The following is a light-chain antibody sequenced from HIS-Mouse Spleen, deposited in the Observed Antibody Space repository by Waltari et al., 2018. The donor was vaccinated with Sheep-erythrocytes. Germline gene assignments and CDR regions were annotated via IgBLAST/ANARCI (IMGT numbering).Light chain of an antibody. J-gene: IGLJ1*01. CDR2: DVS. CDR3: CSYAGSYNHV. Sequence: QSALTQPRSVSGSPGQSVTLPCTGTSSYVGGYNYVSWYQQHPGKAPKLMIYDVSKRPSGVPDRFSGSKSGNTASLTISGLQAEDEADYYCCSYAGSYNHVFATGTKVTVL. CDR1: SSYVGGYNY. V-gene: IGLV2-11*01.